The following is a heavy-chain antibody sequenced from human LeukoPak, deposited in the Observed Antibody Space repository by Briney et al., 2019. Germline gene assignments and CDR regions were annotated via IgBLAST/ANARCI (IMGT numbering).Heavy chain of an antibody. CDR1: GFTFSSYA. CDR3: AREGREWLSVGIDY. J-gene: IGHJ4*02. V-gene: IGHV3-30-3*01. CDR2: MSYDGSNK. Sequence: GRSLRLSCAASGFTFSSYAMYWVRQAPGKGLEWVALMSYDGSNKHYADSVKGRFTISRDNSKNTLYLQMNSLRAEDTAVYYCAREGREWLSVGIDYWGRGTLVTVSS. D-gene: IGHD6-19*01.